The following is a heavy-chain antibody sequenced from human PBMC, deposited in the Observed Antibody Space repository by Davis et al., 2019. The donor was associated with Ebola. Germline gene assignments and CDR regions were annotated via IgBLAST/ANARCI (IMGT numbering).Heavy chain of an antibody. V-gene: IGHV1-46*01. J-gene: IGHJ4*02. Sequence: AASVKVSCKASGYTFTNYYMHWVRQAPGQGLEWMGMINPNDGRTIYAQKFQGRVTITRDTSASTAYMELSSLRSEDTAVYYCARLWWERDYWGQGTLVTVSS. CDR2: INPNDGRT. CDR1: GYTFTNYY. CDR3: ARLWWERDY. D-gene: IGHD1-26*01.